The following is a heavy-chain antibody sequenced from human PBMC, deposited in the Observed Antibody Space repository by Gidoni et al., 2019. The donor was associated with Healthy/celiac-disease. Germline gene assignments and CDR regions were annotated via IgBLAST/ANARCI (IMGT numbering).Heavy chain of an antibody. J-gene: IGHJ6*03. CDR2: IDPSDSYT. D-gene: IGHD1-7*01. CDR3: ATPPFPAGTTAYYMAV. Sequence: EVQLVQAGADVKKPGESLRISCKGAGYRFNRDCISWVRQMPGKGLEWMGRIDPSDSYTNYIPSFQGHVTISAAKSLSTAYLQWSSLKASDTAMYYCATPPFPAGTTAYYMAVWGKGTTVPVSS. CDR1: GYRFNRDC. V-gene: IGHV5-10-1*03.